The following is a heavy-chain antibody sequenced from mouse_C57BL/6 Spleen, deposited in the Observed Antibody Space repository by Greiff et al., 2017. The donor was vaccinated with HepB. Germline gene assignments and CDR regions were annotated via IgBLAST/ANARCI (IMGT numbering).Heavy chain of an antibody. J-gene: IGHJ4*01. CDR3: ASYGSSYDYAMDY. D-gene: IGHD1-1*01. CDR2: IWRGGST. V-gene: IGHV2-5*01. Sequence: QVQLQQSGPGLVQPSQRLSITCTVSGFSLTSYGVHWVRQSPGKGLEWLGVIWRGGSTDYNAAFMSRLSITKDNSKSQVFFKMNSLQADDTAIYYCASYGSSYDYAMDYWGQGTSVTVSS. CDR1: GFSLTSYG.